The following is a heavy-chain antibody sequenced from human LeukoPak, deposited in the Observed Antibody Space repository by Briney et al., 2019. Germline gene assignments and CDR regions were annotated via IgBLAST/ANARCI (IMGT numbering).Heavy chain of an antibody. Sequence: GGSLRLSCAASGFTFSSYGMTWVRQAPGKGLEWVSVIYSGGNTYYADSVKGRFTISRDNSKNTLYLQMDSLRAEDTAVYYCAREEHKNWKIDYWGQGTLVTVSS. CDR3: AREEHKNWKIDY. D-gene: IGHD1-1*01. CDR2: IYSGGNT. V-gene: IGHV3-66*01. J-gene: IGHJ4*02. CDR1: GFTFSSYG.